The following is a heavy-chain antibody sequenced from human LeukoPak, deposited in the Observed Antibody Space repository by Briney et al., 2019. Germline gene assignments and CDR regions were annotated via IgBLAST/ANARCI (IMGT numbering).Heavy chain of an antibody. CDR2: IYPSGST. D-gene: IGHD3-22*01. V-gene: IGHV4-38-2*02. CDR3: AREGSYYDSSGYYPWFFDY. CDR1: GYSISSGFY. Sequence: SETLSPTRTVSGYSISSGFYWGWIRQPPRKGGGWDGGIYPSGSTYYNPSLKSRVTISVDTSKNQFSLKLSSVTAADTAVYYCAREGSYYDSSGYYPWFFDYWGQGTLVTVSS. J-gene: IGHJ4*02.